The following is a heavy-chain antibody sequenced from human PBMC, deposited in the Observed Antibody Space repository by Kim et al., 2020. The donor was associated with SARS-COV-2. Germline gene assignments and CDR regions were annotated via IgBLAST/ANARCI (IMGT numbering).Heavy chain of an antibody. CDR3: ARVIHHIVATIGWFDP. CDR1: GFTFSSYS. V-gene: IGHV3-21*01. D-gene: IGHD5-12*01. J-gene: IGHJ5*02. Sequence: GGSLRLSCAASGFTFSSYSMNWVRQAPGKGLEWVSSISSSSSYIYYADSVKGRFTISRDNAKNSLYLQMNSLRAEDTAVYYCARVIHHIVATIGWFDPWGQGTLVTVSS. CDR2: ISSSSSYI.